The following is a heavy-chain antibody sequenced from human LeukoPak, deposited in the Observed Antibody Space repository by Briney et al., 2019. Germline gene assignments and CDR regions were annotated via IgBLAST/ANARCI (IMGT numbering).Heavy chain of an antibody. CDR1: GYSFTSYG. CDR2: ISAYNGNT. J-gene: IGHJ4*02. D-gene: IGHD3-22*01. Sequence: ASVKVSCKASGYSFTSYGITWVRQAPGQGLEWMVWISAYNGNTKYAQKLQGRVTMTTDSSTTTAYMELRSLRSDDTAVYYCARDHYYDTSGYDCWGQGTLVTVSS. CDR3: ARDHYYDTSGYDC. V-gene: IGHV1-18*01.